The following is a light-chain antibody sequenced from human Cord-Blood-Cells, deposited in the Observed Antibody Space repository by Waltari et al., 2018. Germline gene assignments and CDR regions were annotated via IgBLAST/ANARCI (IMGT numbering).Light chain of an antibody. Sequence: EIVLTQSPGTLSLSPGERATLSCRAIQSVSSSYLAWYQQKPGQAPRLLIYGASSRATGIPDRFSGSGSGTDFTLTISRPEPEDFAVYYCQQYGSSSTWTFGQGTKVEIK. CDR1: QSVSSSY. V-gene: IGKV3-20*01. CDR2: GAS. CDR3: QQYGSSSTWT. J-gene: IGKJ1*01.